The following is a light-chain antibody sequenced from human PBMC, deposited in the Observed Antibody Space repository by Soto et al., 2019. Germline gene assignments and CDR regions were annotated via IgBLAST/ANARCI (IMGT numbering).Light chain of an antibody. V-gene: IGKV1-5*01. J-gene: IGKJ5*01. CDR1: QSISRW. Sequence: DIQMSQSPSTLTASLGDRVTITCGASQSISRWFAWYQQKPGKAPKLLIYHASTLQSGVPSRFRGSGSGTEFTLTINSLPPEDFETYYCQQAASFPITFGQGTRLEIK. CDR2: HAS. CDR3: QQAASFPIT.